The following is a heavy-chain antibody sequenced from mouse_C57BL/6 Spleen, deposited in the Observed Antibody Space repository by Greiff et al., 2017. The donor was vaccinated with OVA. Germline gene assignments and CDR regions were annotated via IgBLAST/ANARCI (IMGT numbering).Heavy chain of an antibody. D-gene: IGHD2-10*01. J-gene: IGHJ3*01. CDR3: ARSSPYSEGVAY. Sequence: QVQLQQPGAELVKPGASVKMSCKASGYTFTSYWITWVKQRPGQGLEWIGDIYPGSGSTNYNEKFKSKATLTVDTSSSTAYMQLSSLTSEDSAVYYGARSSPYSEGVAYWGQGTLVTVSA. CDR1: GYTFTSYW. CDR2: IYPGSGST. V-gene: IGHV1-55*01.